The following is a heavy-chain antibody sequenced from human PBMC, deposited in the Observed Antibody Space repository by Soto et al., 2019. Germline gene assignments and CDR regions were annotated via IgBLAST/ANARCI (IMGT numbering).Heavy chain of an antibody. Sequence: SETLSHTCTVSGDSIRSYYWSGIRQPPGKGLEWIGYIYYSGYTSYNPSLKSRVTISVDTSKNQFSLKLNSVTAADTAVYYCARCFSGNYPSRPEEQYYFDSWGQGTLVTVSS. V-gene: IGHV4-59*01. CDR1: GDSIRSYY. CDR2: IYYSGYT. CDR3: ARCFSGNYPSRPEEQYYFDS. J-gene: IGHJ4*02. D-gene: IGHD1-26*01.